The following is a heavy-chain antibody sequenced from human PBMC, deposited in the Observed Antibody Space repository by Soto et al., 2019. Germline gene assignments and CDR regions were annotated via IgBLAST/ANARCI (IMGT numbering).Heavy chain of an antibody. J-gene: IGHJ6*02. CDR2: INPKFGDT. D-gene: IGHD3-10*02. CDR1: GYTFTAYH. V-gene: IGHV1-2*02. CDR3: ARNMDYYYGRGSGNGHGV. Sequence: QVQLVQSGAEVKEPGASVRVSCEASGYTFTAYHIHWVRQAPGQGLEWMGWINPKFGDTTYAQDFQGRVSMTRDMSISTVYMELSRLTSDDTGIYYCARNMDYYYGRGSGNGHGVWGQGTTVTVFS.